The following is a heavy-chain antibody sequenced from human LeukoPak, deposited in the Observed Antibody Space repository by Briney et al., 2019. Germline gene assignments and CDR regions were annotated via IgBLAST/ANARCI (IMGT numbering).Heavy chain of an antibody. V-gene: IGHV4-59*08. CDR1: GGSISSYY. Sequence: PSETLSLTCTVSGGSISSYYWSWIRQPPGKGLEWIGYIYYSGSTNYSPSLKSRVTISVDTPKNQFSLKLSSVTAADTAVYYCARVWGATGYSQHWGQGTLVTVSS. D-gene: IGHD1-26*01. CDR3: ARVWGATGYSQH. J-gene: IGHJ1*01. CDR2: IYYSGST.